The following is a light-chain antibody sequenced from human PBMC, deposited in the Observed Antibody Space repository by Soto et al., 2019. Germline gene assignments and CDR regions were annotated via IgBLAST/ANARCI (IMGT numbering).Light chain of an antibody. V-gene: IGLV2-23*02. CDR2: EVS. Sequence: QSALTQPASVSGSPGQSITISCTGTSSDVGSYNLVSWYQQHPGKAPKLMIYEVSKRPSVLSNRFSGSKSGNTAFLTISGLKAEDEADYYCCSYAGSSTVVFGGGTKLTVL. J-gene: IGLJ2*01. CDR3: CSYAGSSTVV. CDR1: SSDVGSYNL.